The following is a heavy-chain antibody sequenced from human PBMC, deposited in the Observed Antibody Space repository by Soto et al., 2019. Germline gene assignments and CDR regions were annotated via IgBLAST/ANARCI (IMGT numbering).Heavy chain of an antibody. J-gene: IGHJ3*01. V-gene: IGHV3-9*01. Sequence: PGGSLRLSCAASGFTFEAYSLHWVRQLPGKGLEWAAGISGDSGSSGYADSVRGRFTVSRDNAKNSLFLQMSSLSPEDTALYYCTKRRSARPGFDAFDLWGQGTMVTVSS. CDR1: GFTFEAYS. CDR3: TKRRSARPGFDAFDL. CDR2: ISGDSGSS.